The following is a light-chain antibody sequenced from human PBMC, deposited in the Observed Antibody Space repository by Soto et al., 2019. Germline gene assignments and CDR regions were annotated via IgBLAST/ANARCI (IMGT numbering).Light chain of an antibody. V-gene: IGLV2-14*01. Sequence: LTQPASVSGSPGQSITISCSGTISDFVLYNYVSWYQQHPGKAPKLMIYGVNNRPSGVSNRFSGSKSGNTASLTISGLQADDEADYYCSSYTTSSALQVFGTGTKVTVL. CDR1: ISDFVLYNY. J-gene: IGLJ1*01. CDR3: SSYTTSSALQV. CDR2: GVN.